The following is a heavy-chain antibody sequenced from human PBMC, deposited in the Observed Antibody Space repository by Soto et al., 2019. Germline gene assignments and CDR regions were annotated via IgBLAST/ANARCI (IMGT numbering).Heavy chain of an antibody. CDR2: LLRPGRST. V-gene: IGHV3-23*01. Sequence: GGSLRLSCAASGFIFSDYAMTGARQAPGKELEWVSGLLRPGRSTYYADSVKGRFTISGDTSANTVYLQMDSLRAEDTAVYYCAKDAIANDGIWLMDSWGQGTVVTVSS. CDR3: AKDAIANDGIWLMDS. D-gene: IGHD3-16*01. CDR1: GFIFSDYA. J-gene: IGHJ5*02.